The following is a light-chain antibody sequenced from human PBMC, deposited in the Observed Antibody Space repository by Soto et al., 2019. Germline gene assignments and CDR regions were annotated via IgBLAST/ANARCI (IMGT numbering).Light chain of an antibody. V-gene: IGKV1-5*01. CDR1: QSIGSR. CDR2: DAS. CDR3: QQYNTYSPMA. Sequence: EIQMTQSPSTLSASVGDRVTITCRASQSIGSRLAWYQQKPGKAPKFLIYDASSLQSGVPPRFSGSGAGTEFTLTSSRLQPDDFATYYCQQYNTYSPMAFGHGTKVEI. J-gene: IGKJ1*01.